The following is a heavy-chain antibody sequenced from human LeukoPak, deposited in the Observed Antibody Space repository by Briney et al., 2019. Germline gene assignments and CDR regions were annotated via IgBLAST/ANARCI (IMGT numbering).Heavy chain of an antibody. CDR1: GGSISSYY. Sequence: SETLSLTCTVSGGSISSYYWSWIRQPPGKGLEWIGYIYYSGSTNYNPSLKSRVTISVDTSKNQFSLKLSSVTAADTAVYYCARDFSFSVHYDSSGYLHDAFDIWGQGTMVTVSS. D-gene: IGHD3-22*01. CDR3: ARDFSFSVHYDSSGYLHDAFDI. J-gene: IGHJ3*02. V-gene: IGHV4-59*01. CDR2: IYYSGST.